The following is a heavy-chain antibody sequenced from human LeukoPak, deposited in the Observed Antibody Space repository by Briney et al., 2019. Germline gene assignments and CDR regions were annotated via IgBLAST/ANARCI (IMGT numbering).Heavy chain of an antibody. J-gene: IGHJ4*02. CDR1: GFTFDDYA. V-gene: IGHV3-9*01. CDR2: ISWNSGSI. Sequence: PGRSLRLSCAASGFTFDDYAMHWVREAPGKGLEWVSGISWNSGSIGYADSVKGRFTISRDNAKNSLYLQLKSLRVEDTALYYCTNLASYWGQGTLVIVSS. CDR3: TNLASY.